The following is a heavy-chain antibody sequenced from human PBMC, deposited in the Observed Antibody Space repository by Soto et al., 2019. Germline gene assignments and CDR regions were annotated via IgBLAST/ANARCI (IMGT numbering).Heavy chain of an antibody. D-gene: IGHD6-19*01. CDR3: ARILPGSSGWVNYYYYGMDF. Sequence: QVQLQESGPGLVKPSETLSLTCTVSGGSISSYYWSWIRQPPGKVLEWIGYIYYSGSTNYNHSLKSRVTISVDTSKNQFSLKLSSVTAADTAVYYCARILPGSSGWVNYYYYGMDFWGQGTTVTVSS. J-gene: IGHJ6*02. CDR1: GGSISSYY. V-gene: IGHV4-59*01. CDR2: IYYSGST.